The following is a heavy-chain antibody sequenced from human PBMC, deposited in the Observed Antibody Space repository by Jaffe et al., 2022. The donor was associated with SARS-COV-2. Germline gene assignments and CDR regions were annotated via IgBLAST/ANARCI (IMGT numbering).Heavy chain of an antibody. CDR2: INAGNGNT. V-gene: IGHV1-3*01. CDR1: GYTFTTYA. D-gene: IGHD4-17*01. Sequence: QVQLVQSGAEVKKPGASVKVSCKASGYTFTTYAMHWVRQAPGQRLEWMGWINAGNGNTKYSQKFQDRVTITRDTSASTAYMELSSLRSEDTAMYYCATSYGDSFDYWGQGTLVTVSS. CDR3: ATSYGDSFDY. J-gene: IGHJ4*02.